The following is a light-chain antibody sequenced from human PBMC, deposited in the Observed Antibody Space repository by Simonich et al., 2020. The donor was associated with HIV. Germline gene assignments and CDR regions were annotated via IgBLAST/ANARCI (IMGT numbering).Light chain of an antibody. Sequence: DVVMTQSPLSLPVTLGQPASISCRSSQSLVHSDGNTYLNWFQQRPGQSPRRLIYKVSNRDSGVPDRFSGSGSGTDFTLKISRVEAEDVGVYYCMQGTLPFTFGPGTKVDIK. J-gene: IGKJ3*01. CDR2: KVS. CDR1: QSLVHSDGNTY. V-gene: IGKV2-30*02. CDR3: MQGTLPFT.